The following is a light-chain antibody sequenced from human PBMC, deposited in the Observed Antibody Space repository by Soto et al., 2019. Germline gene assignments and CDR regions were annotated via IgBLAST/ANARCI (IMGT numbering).Light chain of an antibody. V-gene: IGKV3-20*01. Sequence: VVLTQSPGTLSLSPGEIATLSCRASQTISHKYLAWFQQKAGQAPRLLIHSVSVRATGAPDRFSGSGSGTDFTLTISRLEPEDFVVYYCQLYSGSPWTFGQGTKVEV. CDR3: QLYSGSPWT. CDR2: SVS. CDR1: QTISHKY. J-gene: IGKJ1*01.